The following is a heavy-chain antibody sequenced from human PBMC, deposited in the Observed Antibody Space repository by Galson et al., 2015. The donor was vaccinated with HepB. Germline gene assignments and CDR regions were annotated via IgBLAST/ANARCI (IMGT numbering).Heavy chain of an antibody. J-gene: IGHJ6*03. CDR2: ISAYNGNT. D-gene: IGHD3-10*01. Sequence: SVKVSCKASGYTFNSYGISWVRQAPGQGLEWMGWISAYNGNTKYAQNLQDRVTMTTDTSTSTAYMELRSLRSDDTAVYYCARIPLWNHHGSGSFTDRLIPVRYYYYYMDVWGQGTLVTVSS. V-gene: IGHV1-18*01. CDR1: GYTFNSYG. CDR3: ARIPLWNHHGSGSFTDRLIPVRYYYYYMDV.